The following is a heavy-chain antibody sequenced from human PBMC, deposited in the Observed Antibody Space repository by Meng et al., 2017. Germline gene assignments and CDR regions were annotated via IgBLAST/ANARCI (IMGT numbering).Heavy chain of an antibody. D-gene: IGHD2-2*01. CDR1: GYTLTSYA. Sequence: QCVQSGAWLMKLGAPVKVSCKASGYTLTSYAINWLRQAPGQGLQWMGWIDTKTGNPTYVPGFTGRLVFSLDTSVSTAYLQISGLKADDTAVYYCTRDGYSDCSRTSCFDSWGQGTLVTVSS. CDR3: TRDGYSDCSRTSCFDS. V-gene: IGHV7-4-1*02. CDR2: IDTKTGNP. J-gene: IGHJ4*02.